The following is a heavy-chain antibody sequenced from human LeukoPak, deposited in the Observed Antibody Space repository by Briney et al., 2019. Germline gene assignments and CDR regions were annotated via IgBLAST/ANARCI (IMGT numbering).Heavy chain of an antibody. Sequence: SETLSLTCTVSGYSISSGYYWGWIRQPAGKGLEWIGRIYPSGSTNYNPSLKSRVTMSVDTSKNQFSLKLSSVTAADTAVYYCARVHDGYNYAFDYWGQGTLVTVSS. CDR2: IYPSGST. J-gene: IGHJ4*02. V-gene: IGHV4-38-2*02. D-gene: IGHD5-24*01. CDR3: ARVHDGYNYAFDY. CDR1: GYSISSGYY.